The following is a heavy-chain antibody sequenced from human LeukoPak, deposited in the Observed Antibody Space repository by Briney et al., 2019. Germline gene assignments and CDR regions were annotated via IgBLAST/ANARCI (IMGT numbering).Heavy chain of an antibody. D-gene: IGHD4-23*01. CDR1: GVSTTNYY. V-gene: IGHV4-59*01. CDR3: ARDSLDYGGWFDT. J-gene: IGHJ5*02. CDR2: TSYRGGT. Sequence: SETLSLTCTVSGVSTTNYYWHWIRQPPGKEPEWIAFTSYRGGTKYNPSLKSRATISVDTSENQVSLRVTSMTAADTAVYYCARDSLDYGGWFDTWGQGILVTVSS.